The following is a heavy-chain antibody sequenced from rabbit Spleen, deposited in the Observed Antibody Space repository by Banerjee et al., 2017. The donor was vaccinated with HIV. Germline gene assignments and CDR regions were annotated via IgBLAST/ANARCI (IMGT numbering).Heavy chain of an antibody. Sequence: LEESGGGLVKPGGTLTLTCTVSGFSFSSNWICWVRQAPGKGLEWIACIDTNDGDTDYANWPKGRFTISKTSSTTVTLQMTSLTAADTATYFCARNLADVIGWNFKLWGPGTLVTVS. CDR3: ARNLADVIGWNFKL. J-gene: IGHJ4*01. D-gene: IGHD2-1*01. V-gene: IGHV1S45*01. CDR2: IDTNDGDT. CDR1: GFSFSSNW.